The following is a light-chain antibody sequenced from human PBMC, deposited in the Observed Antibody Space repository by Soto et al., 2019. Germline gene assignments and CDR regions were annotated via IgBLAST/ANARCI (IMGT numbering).Light chain of an antibody. J-gene: IGKJ1*01. CDR1: QSISSW. CDR3: QHYNSYSEA. CDR2: KAS. Sequence: DIQMTPSPSTLSASVVDRVTITCRASQSISSWLAWYQQKPGKAPKLLIYKASSLKSGVPSRFSGSGSGTEFTLTISSLQPDDFATYYCQHYNSYSEAFGQGTKVDI. V-gene: IGKV1-5*03.